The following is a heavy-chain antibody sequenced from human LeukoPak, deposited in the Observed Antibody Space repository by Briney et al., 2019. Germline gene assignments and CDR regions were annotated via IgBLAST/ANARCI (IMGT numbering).Heavy chain of an antibody. V-gene: IGHV4-59*01. CDR1: GYSISSYY. D-gene: IGHD3-9*01. CDR2: LDYSGST. Sequence: SETLSLTCTVSGYSISSYYWTWIRQPPGKGLEWIGYLDYSGSTNYNPSLKSRVTISVDTSKNQFSLKLSSVTAADTAVYYCARLTGYSSESWFDPWGQGTLVTVSS. J-gene: IGHJ5*02. CDR3: ARLTGYSSESWFDP.